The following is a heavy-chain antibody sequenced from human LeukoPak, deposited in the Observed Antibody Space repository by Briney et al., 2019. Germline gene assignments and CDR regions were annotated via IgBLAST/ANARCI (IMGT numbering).Heavy chain of an antibody. CDR3: ARHGETVIAVAALNWFDP. Sequence: QSSETLSLACTVSGGSISSDYWSWIRQPPGKGLEWVAYIYNSGSTYYNPSLKSRVTISVDTSKNQFSLKLSSVTAADTAVCYCARHGETVIAVAALNWFDPWGQGTLVTVSS. D-gene: IGHD6-19*01. J-gene: IGHJ5*02. V-gene: IGHV4-59*04. CDR2: IYNSGST. CDR1: GGSISSDY.